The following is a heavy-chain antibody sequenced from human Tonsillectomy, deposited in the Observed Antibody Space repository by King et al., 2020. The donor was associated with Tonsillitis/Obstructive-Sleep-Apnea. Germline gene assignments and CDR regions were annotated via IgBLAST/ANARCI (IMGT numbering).Heavy chain of an antibody. D-gene: IGHD3-10*01. V-gene: IGHV3-7*03. CDR1: GITFSKYW. CDR3: TRDRNYYVSGSYYDALDI. CDR2: IKTDGSVT. J-gene: IGHJ3*02. Sequence: VQLVESGGGLVQPGESLTLSCAASGITFSKYWMTWVRQAPGKGLEWVANIKTDGSVTQYVDSVKGRFTISRDNAKNSLYLQMNSLRAEDTGVYYCTRDRNYYVSGSYYDALDIWGQGTVVTVSS.